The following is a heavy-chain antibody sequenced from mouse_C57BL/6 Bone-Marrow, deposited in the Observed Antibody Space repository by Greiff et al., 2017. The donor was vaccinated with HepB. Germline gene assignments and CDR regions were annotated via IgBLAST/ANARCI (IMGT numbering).Heavy chain of an antibody. CDR1: GFTFSDYG. CDR3: ANDGYYYAMDY. V-gene: IGHV5-17*01. D-gene: IGHD2-3*01. CDR2: ISSGSSTI. J-gene: IGHJ4*01. Sequence: EVMLVESGGGLVKPGGSLKLSCAASGFTFSDYGMHWVRQAPEKGLEWVAYISSGSSTIYYADTVKGRFTISRDNAKNTLFLQMTSLRSEDTAMYYCANDGYYYAMDYWGQGTSVTVSS.